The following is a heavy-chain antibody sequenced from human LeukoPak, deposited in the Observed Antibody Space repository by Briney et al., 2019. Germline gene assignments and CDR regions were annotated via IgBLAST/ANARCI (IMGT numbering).Heavy chain of an antibody. J-gene: IGHJ4*02. CDR2: ISGSGGST. CDR1: GFTFSSYA. CDR3: AKGAESSGYYYDSSGYLDY. Sequence: GGSLRLSCAASGFTFSSYAMSWVRQAPGKGLEWVSAISGSGGSTYYADSVKGRFTISRDNSKNTLYLQMNSLRAEDTAVYYCAKGAESSGYYYDSSGYLDYWGQGTLVTVSS. V-gene: IGHV3-23*01. D-gene: IGHD3-22*01.